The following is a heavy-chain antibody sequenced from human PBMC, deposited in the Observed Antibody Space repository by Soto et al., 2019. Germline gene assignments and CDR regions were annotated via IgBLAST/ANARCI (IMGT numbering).Heavy chain of an antibody. CDR3: ARDNYYDSSGYYGAFDI. V-gene: IGHV1-46*01. Sequence: GASVKVSCKASGGTFSSYAISWVRQAPGQGLEWMGMINPSGGSTSYAQKFQGRVTMTRDTSTSTVYMELSSLRSEDTAVYYCARDNYYDSSGYYGAFDIWGQGTMVTVSS. CDR2: INPSGGST. CDR1: GGTFSSYA. J-gene: IGHJ3*02. D-gene: IGHD3-22*01.